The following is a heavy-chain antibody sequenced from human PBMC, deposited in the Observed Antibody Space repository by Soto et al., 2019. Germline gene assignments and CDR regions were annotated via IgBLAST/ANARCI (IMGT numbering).Heavy chain of an antibody. D-gene: IGHD3-9*01. Sequence: QVQLQQWGAGLLKPSETLSLTCAVYGGSFSGYYWSWIRQPPGKGLEWIGEINHSGSTNYNPSLKSRVTISVDTSKNQFSLKLSSVTAADTAVYYCARGRFRDILTGYLVTGSYYFDYWGQGTLVTVSS. J-gene: IGHJ4*02. CDR1: GGSFSGYY. V-gene: IGHV4-34*01. CDR3: ARGRFRDILTGYLVTGSYYFDY. CDR2: INHSGST.